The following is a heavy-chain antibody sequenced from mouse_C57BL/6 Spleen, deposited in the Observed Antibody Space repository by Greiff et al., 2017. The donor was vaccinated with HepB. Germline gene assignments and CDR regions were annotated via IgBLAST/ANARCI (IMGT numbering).Heavy chain of an antibody. D-gene: IGHD2-5*01. CDR2: IDPSDSYT. Sequence: QVQLQQPGAELVKPGASVKLSCKASGYTFTSYWMQWVKQRPGQGLEWIGEIDPSDSYTNYNQKFKGKATLTVDTSSSTAYMQRSSLTSEDSAVYYCARRYSNYDAMDYWGQGTSVTVAS. CDR1: GYTFTSYW. V-gene: IGHV1-50*01. J-gene: IGHJ4*01. CDR3: ARRYSNYDAMDY.